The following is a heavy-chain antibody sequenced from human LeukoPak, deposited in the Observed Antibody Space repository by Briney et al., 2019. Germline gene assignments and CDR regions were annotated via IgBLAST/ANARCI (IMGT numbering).Heavy chain of an antibody. CDR3: ARTTPRDGYSLFDY. Sequence: KTGGSLRLSCAASGFTFSSYSMTWVRQAPGKGLEWVSSISSSSSYIYYADSVKGRFTISRDNAKNSLYLQMNSLRAEDTAVYYCARTTPRDGYSLFDYWGQGTLVTVSS. J-gene: IGHJ4*02. D-gene: IGHD5-24*01. CDR1: GFTFSSYS. CDR2: ISSSSSYI. V-gene: IGHV3-21*01.